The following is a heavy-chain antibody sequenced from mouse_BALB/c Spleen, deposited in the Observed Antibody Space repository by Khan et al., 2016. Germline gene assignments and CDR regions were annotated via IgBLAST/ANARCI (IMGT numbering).Heavy chain of an antibody. Sequence: QFQLVQSGPELKKPGETVKISCKASEYTFINYGMNWVKQAPGKGLKWMGWITTNTGEPTYAEEFQGRFAFSLETSASTAYLQCNNLKKEDTATDFWARLGSYGSRDKDFDYWGQGTTLTVSS. J-gene: IGHJ2*01. CDR3: ARLGSYGSRDKDFDY. D-gene: IGHD1-1*01. V-gene: IGHV9-3*02. CDR1: EYTFINYG. CDR2: ITTNTGEP.